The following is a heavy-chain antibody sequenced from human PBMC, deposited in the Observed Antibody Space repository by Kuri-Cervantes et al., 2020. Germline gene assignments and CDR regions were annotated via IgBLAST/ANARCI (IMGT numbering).Heavy chain of an antibody. Sequence: GGSLRLSCAASGFTFRNAWMSWVRQAPGKGLEWVGRIKSKTDGGTIDYAAPVKGRFTISRDNSKNTLYLQMNSLRAEDTAVYYCARDWAAATPDYYYYYGMDVWGQGTTVTVSS. D-gene: IGHD2-15*01. V-gene: IGHV3-15*01. J-gene: IGHJ6*02. CDR1: GFTFRNAW. CDR2: IKSKTDGGTI. CDR3: ARDWAAATPDYYYYYGMDV.